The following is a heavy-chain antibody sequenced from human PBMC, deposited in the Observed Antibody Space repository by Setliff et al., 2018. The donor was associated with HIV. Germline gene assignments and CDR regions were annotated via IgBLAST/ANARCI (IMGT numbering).Heavy chain of an antibody. V-gene: IGHV4-4*09. CDR2: IYTSGST. D-gene: IGHD6-19*01. Sequence: LSLTCTVSGGSISSYYWSWIRQPPGKGLEWIGYIYTSGSTNYNPSLKSRVTISVDTSKNQFSLKLSSVTAADTAVYYCVGEGGYSSGWYRTYYFDYWGQGTLVTV. CDR3: VGEGGYSSGWYRTYYFDY. J-gene: IGHJ4*02. CDR1: GGSISSYY.